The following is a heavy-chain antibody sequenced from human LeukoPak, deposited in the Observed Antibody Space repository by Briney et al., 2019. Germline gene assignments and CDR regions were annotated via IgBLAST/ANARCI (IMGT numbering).Heavy chain of an antibody. CDR1: GGSISSYY. Sequence: PSETLSLTCTVSGGSISSYYWTWIRQPPGKGLEWIGYIYYNGDTNYNPSLKSRVTISVDTSKNQFSLKLTSVSAADTAVYYCARGLGGYSSPIDYWGQGTVVTDPS. CDR3: ARGLGGYSSPIDY. J-gene: IGHJ4*02. V-gene: IGHV4-59*01. CDR2: IYYNGDT. D-gene: IGHD3-22*01.